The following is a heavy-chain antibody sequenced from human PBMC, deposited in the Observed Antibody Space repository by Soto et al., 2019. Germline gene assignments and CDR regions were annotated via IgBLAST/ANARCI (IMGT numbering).Heavy chain of an antibody. Sequence: SETLSLTCTVSGGSISSSSHHWAWIRQPPGKGLEWIGYIYYSGSTNYNPSLKSRVTISVDTSKNQFSLNLSSVTAANSAVYYCARDSSGRYDAFDIWGQGTMVTVSS. CDR1: GGSISSSSHH. CDR2: IYYSGST. D-gene: IGHD3-22*01. CDR3: ARDSSGRYDAFDI. J-gene: IGHJ3*02. V-gene: IGHV4-61*05.